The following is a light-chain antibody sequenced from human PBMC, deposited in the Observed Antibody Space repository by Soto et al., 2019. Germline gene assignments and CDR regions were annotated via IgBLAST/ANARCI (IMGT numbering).Light chain of an antibody. V-gene: IGKV3-20*01. J-gene: IGKJ1*01. CDR3: QQYGSSGRT. CDR1: QSVSSNY. Sequence: GERATLSCRTSQSVSSNYLAWYQQKPGQAPRLLIYGASSRATGIPDRFSGSGSGTDFTLTISRLEPEDFAVYYCQQYGSSGRTFGHGTKVDIK. CDR2: GAS.